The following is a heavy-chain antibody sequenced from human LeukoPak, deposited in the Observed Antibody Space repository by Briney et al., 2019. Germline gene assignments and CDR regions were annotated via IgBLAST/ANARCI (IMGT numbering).Heavy chain of an antibody. Sequence: PSETLSLTCTVSGYSISSGYYWGWIRQPPGKGLEWIGSIYHSGSTYYNPSLKSRVTMSVDTSKNQFSLKLSSVTAADTAVYYCARVTGYGSGSYLDYWGQGTLVTVSS. D-gene: IGHD3-10*01. CDR1: GYSISSGYY. V-gene: IGHV4-38-2*02. J-gene: IGHJ4*02. CDR3: ARVTGYGSGSYLDY. CDR2: IYHSGST.